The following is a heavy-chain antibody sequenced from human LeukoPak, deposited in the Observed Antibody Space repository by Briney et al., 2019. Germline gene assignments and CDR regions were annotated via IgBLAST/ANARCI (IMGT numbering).Heavy chain of an antibody. CDR1: GFTFSDYY. D-gene: IGHD3-10*01. CDR2: ISSSGSTI. V-gene: IGHV3-11*04. J-gene: IGHJ4*02. Sequence: GGSLRLSCAASGFTFSDYYMSWIRQAPGKGREWVSYISSSGSTIYYADSVKGRFTISRDNAKNSLYLQVNSLRAEDTAVYYCARDIYGSGPPVGDTIDYWGQGTLVTVSS. CDR3: ARDIYGSGPPVGDTIDY.